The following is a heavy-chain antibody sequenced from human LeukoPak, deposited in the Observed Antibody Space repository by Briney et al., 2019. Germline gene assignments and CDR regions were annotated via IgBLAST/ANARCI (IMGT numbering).Heavy chain of an antibody. D-gene: IGHD3-9*01. CDR3: ARKLVINLFDY. CDR1: GFTVSSNY. V-gene: IGHV3-7*01. Sequence: GGSLRLSCAASGFTVSSNYMSWVRQAPGKGLEWVANIKQDGSEKYYVDSVKGRFTISRDNAKNSLYLQMNSLRAEDTAVYYCARKLVINLFDYWGQGTLVTVSS. CDR2: IKQDGSEK. J-gene: IGHJ4*02.